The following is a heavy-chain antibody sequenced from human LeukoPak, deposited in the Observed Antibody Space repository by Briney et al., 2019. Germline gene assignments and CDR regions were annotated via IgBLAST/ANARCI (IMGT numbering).Heavy chain of an antibody. CDR3: AKGDVTGYYYGAFDY. D-gene: IGHD3-9*01. Sequence: PGGSLRLSCAASGFTFSSYGMHWVRQAPGKGLGWVAVISYDGSNKYYADSVKGRFTISRDNSKNTLYLQMNSLRAEDTAVYYCAKGDVTGYYYGAFDYWGQGTLVTVSS. CDR2: ISYDGSNK. CDR1: GFTFSSYG. V-gene: IGHV3-30*18. J-gene: IGHJ4*02.